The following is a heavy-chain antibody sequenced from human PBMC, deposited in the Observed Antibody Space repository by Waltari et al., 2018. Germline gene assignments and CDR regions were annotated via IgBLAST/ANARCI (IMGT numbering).Heavy chain of an antibody. D-gene: IGHD4-17*01. CDR2: LSAYKGNT. V-gene: IGHV1-18*01. Sequence: QVQLVQSGAEVKKPGASVKVSCKASGYTFTSYGISWVRQAPGQGLGWMGGLSAYKGNTNYAQKLQGRVTMTTDTSTSTAYMELRSLRSDDTAVYYCAREVDGDFPYYYYGMDVWGQGTTVTVSS. CDR3: AREVDGDFPYYYYGMDV. CDR1: GYTFTSYG. J-gene: IGHJ6*02.